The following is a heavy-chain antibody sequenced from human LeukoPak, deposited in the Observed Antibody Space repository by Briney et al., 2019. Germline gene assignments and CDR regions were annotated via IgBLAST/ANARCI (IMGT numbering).Heavy chain of an antibody. D-gene: IGHD3-3*01. CDR3: ATDQRQKRSGYSIDAFDI. V-gene: IGHV1-24*01. CDR1: GYTLTELS. J-gene: IGHJ3*02. CDR2: FDPEDGET. Sequence: ASVTVSFTVSGYTLTELSMHWVRQAPGKGLGWMGGFDPEDGETIYAQKFQGRVTMTEDTSTDKAYMELSSLRSEDTAVYYCATDQRQKRSGYSIDAFDIWGQGTMVTVSS.